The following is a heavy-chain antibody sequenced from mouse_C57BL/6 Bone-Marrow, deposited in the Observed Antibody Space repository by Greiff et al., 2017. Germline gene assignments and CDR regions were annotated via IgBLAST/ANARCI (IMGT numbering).Heavy chain of an antibody. V-gene: IGHV1-18*01. CDR2: IDPNNGGT. Sequence: EVQLQQSGPELVKPGASVKISCKASGYTFTDYNMDWVKQSHGKSLEWIGDIDPNNGGTSYNQKFKGKATLTVDTSSSTAYMEIRSLTSEDTAVYYCARGGGLGPRRDYLDYWGQGTTLTVSS. D-gene: IGHD3-3*01. CDR1: GYTFTDYN. J-gene: IGHJ2*01. CDR3: ARGGGLGPRRDYLDY.